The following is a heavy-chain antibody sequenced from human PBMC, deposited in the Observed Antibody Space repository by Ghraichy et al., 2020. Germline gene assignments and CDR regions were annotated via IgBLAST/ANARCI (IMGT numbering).Heavy chain of an antibody. J-gene: IGHJ5*02. CDR3: AKDNRSVTNVRGQWTEGFDP. CDR1: GFTFGNYA. Sequence: GGSLRLSCAASGFTFGNYAMSWVRQAPGKGLEWVSTISGSGGNTYYADSVKGRFTISRDNSKNTLYLQMNSLRAEDTAVYYCAKDNRSVTNVRGQWTEGFDPWGQGTLVTVSS. V-gene: IGHV3-23*01. D-gene: IGHD3-10*01. CDR2: ISGSGGNT.